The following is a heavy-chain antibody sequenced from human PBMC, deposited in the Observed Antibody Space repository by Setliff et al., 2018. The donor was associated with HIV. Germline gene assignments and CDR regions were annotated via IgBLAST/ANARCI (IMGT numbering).Heavy chain of an antibody. J-gene: IGHJ4*02. V-gene: IGHV3-21*01. CDR2: ISSSSYYI. CDR1: GFTFDNVD. CDR3: ASIELAAMVPVDY. Sequence: GGSLRLSCAASGFTFDNVDMNWVRQAPGKGLEWVSSISSSSYYIYYADSVKGRFTISRDNAKNSLFLQMNSLRAEDTAVYYCASIELAAMVPVDYWGQGTLVTVSS. D-gene: IGHD5-18*01.